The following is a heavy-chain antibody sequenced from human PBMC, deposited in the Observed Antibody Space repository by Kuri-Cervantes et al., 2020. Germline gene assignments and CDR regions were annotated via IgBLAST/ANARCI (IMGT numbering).Heavy chain of an antibody. CDR2: ISAYNGNT. J-gene: IGHJ4*02. V-gene: IGHV1-18*01. CDR1: GYTFTSYG. Sequence: ASVKVSCKASGYTFTSYGISWVRQAPGQGLEWMGWISAYNGNTNYAQKLQGRVTITRDTSTSTVYMELSSLRSEDTAVYYCARGIYSYGYPPLGYWGQGTLVTVSS. CDR3: ARGIYSYGYPPLGY. D-gene: IGHD5-18*01.